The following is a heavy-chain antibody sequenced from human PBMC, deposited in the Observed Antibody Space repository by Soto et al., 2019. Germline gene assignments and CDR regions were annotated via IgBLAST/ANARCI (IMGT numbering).Heavy chain of an antibody. CDR1: GGSISSSSYY. CDR2: IYYSGST. V-gene: IGHV4-39*01. D-gene: IGHD1-1*01. Sequence: PSETLSLTCTVSGGSISSSSYYWGWIRQPPGKGLEWIGSIYYSGSTYYNPSLKSRVTISVDTSKNQFSLKLTSVTAADTAVYYCASELAALNWFDPWGQGTLVTVS. J-gene: IGHJ5*02. CDR3: ASELAALNWFDP.